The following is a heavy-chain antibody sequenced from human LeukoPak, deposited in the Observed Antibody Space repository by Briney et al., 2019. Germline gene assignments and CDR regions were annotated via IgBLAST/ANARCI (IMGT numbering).Heavy chain of an antibody. D-gene: IGHD3-3*01. CDR2: IYYSGST. V-gene: IGHV4-39*01. CDR1: GGSISSSSYY. J-gene: IGHJ4*02. CDR3: VRDFWSGYYKGLFDY. Sequence: SDTLSLTCTVSGGSISSSSYYWGWIRHPPGKWLEWIGSIYYSGSTYYNPSLKSRATISVDTSKNEFSLKLSSVTAADTAVYYCVRDFWSGYYKGLFDYWGQGTLVTVSS.